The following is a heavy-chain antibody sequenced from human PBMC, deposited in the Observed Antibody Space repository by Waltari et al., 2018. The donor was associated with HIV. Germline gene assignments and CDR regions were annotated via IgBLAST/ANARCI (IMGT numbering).Heavy chain of an antibody. Sequence: QVQLVQSGTEVRNPGASVTVACRTSGYTFGAYNLHWVRQAPGEGFEWVGWINPGNGDTDYAQKVQGWVTMTKGTSSNTVYLTLNRLRSDDTAIYYCSRSESSTWANLDFWGQGTLVSVSS. CDR1: GYTFGAYN. D-gene: IGHD3-10*01. J-gene: IGHJ4*02. CDR2: INPGNGDT. V-gene: IGHV1-2*04. CDR3: SRSESSTWANLDF.